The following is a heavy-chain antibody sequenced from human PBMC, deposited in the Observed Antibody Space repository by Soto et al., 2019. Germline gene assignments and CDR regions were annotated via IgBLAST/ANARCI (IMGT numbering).Heavy chain of an antibody. J-gene: IGHJ4*02. D-gene: IGHD3-10*01. CDR2: ISGTGGRT. CDR3: AKKGKRVPGPDY. Sequence: EVQLLESGGGLVQPGGSLRISCAASGFTFSNYVLSWVRQAPGKGLEWVSAISGTGGRTYYADSVKGRFTISRDNSKNALFVQMHSLRVDDTAVYSCAKKGKRVPGPDYWGQGTLVTVSS. CDR1: GFTFSNYV. V-gene: IGHV3-23*01.